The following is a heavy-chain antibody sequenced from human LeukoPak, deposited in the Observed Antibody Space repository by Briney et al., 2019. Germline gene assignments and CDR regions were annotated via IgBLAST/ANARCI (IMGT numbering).Heavy chain of an antibody. Sequence: SETLSLTCTVSGGSISTSYWTWIRQPPGKGLEWIGYIYNAEIATCSPSLKRRDTMTSQSFRIHCSLSLASAAAADTAVYYCATGKGDGYIQDWGQGTLVTVSS. CDR2: IYNAEIA. CDR1: GGSISTSY. V-gene: IGHV4-59*01. J-gene: IGHJ4*02. D-gene: IGHD5-24*01. CDR3: ATGKGDGYIQD.